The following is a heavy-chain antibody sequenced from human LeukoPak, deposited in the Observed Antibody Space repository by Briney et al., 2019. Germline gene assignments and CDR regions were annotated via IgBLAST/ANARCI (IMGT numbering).Heavy chain of an antibody. V-gene: IGHV3-23*01. J-gene: IGHJ6*04. CDR2: ISGSGGST. CDR1: GFTFSSYD. Sequence: RSGGSLRLSCVVSGFTFSSYDMSWVRQAPGKGLEWVSGISGSGGSTYYADSVKGRFTISRDNSKKTLYMQMNSLRAEDTAVYYCAELGITMIGGVWGKGTTVTISS. CDR3: AELGITMIGGV. D-gene: IGHD3-10*02.